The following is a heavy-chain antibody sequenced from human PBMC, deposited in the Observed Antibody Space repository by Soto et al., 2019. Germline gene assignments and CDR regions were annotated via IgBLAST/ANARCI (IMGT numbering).Heavy chain of an antibody. CDR2: ISGSGGST. CDR3: AKALNQFRDRARDDAFDI. D-gene: IGHD3-10*01. J-gene: IGHJ3*02. CDR1: GFTFSSYA. V-gene: IGHV3-23*01. Sequence: GGSLRLSCAASGFTFSSYAMSWVRQAPGKGLEWVSAISGSGGSTYYADSVKGRFTISRDNSKNTLYLQMNSLRAEDTAVYYCAKALNQFRDRARDDAFDIWGQGTMVTVSS.